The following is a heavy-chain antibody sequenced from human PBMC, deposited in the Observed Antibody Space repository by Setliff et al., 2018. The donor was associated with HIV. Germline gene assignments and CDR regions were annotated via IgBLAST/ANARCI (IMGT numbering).Heavy chain of an antibody. V-gene: IGHV4-59*11. Sequence: SETLSLTCTVSGGSSSSHYWSWIRQPPGQGLEWIGYVHYSGTTNYNPSLKSRVTISVAASNNQFSLELRSMTAADTAVYYCARENGDCSGGACYFMLDSWGQGTRVTV. CDR3: ARENGDCSGGACYFMLDS. CDR1: GGSSSSHY. D-gene: IGHD2-15*01. J-gene: IGHJ4*02. CDR2: VHYSGTT.